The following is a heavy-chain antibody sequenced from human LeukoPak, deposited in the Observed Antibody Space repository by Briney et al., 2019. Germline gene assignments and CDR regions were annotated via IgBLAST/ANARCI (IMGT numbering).Heavy chain of an antibody. D-gene: IGHD2/OR15-2a*01. J-gene: IGHJ4*02. V-gene: IGHV3-74*01. CDR3: TRDTFGPVDY. Sequence: GGSLRLSCAASGFTFSDYYMSWIRQAPGKGLEWVSRINRDGSSTSYADSVKGRFTISRDNAKSTLYLQMNSLRAEDTAVYYCTRDTFGPVDYWGQGTLVTVSS. CDR1: GFTFSDYY. CDR2: INRDGSST.